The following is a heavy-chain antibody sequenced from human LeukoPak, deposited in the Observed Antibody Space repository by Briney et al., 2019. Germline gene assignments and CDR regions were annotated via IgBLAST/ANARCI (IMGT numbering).Heavy chain of an antibody. J-gene: IGHJ4*02. V-gene: IGHV1-8*02. CDR3: FVLLWFGELFPIFDY. Sequence: ASVKVSCKASGYTFTSYYMHWVRQAPGQGLEWMGWMNPNSGNTGYAQKFQGRVTMTRNTSISTAYMELSSLRSEDTAVYYCFVLLWFGELFPIFDYWGQGTLVTVSS. CDR2: MNPNSGNT. CDR1: GYTFTSYY. D-gene: IGHD3-10*01.